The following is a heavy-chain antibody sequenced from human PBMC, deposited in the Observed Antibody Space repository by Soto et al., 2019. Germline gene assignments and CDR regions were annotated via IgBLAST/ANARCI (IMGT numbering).Heavy chain of an antibody. V-gene: IGHV5-10-1*03. J-gene: IGHJ5*02. CDR2: IDPTDSYT. D-gene: IGHD2-2*02. CDR1: GYSFTTSW. CDR3: ARLSCSSSNCYIAGWFAP. Sequence: EVQLVQSGAEVKKPGESLRISCKGSGYSFTTSWISWVRQMPGKGLEWLGRIDPTDSYTIYSPSFQGHVTISADKSVSTACLQWSSLKASDTAMYYCARLSCSSSNCYIAGWFAPWGQGTLVTVSS.